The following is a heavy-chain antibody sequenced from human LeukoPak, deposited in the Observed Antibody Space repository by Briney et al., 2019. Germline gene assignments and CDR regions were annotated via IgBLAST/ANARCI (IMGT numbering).Heavy chain of an antibody. D-gene: IGHD6-19*01. CDR1: GFTFSSYA. V-gene: IGHV3-23*01. CDR3: AKDKGYISGWPFDY. Sequence: PGGSLRLSSAAPGFTFSSYAMSWVREAPGKGLGCGSAISGSGGSTYYAVSVKGRFTISRDNSKNTLYLQMNSLRAEDTAVYYCAKDKGYISGWPFDYWGQGTLVTVSS. CDR2: ISGSGGST. J-gene: IGHJ4*02.